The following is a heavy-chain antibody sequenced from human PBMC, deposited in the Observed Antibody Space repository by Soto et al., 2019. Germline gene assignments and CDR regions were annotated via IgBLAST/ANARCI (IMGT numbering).Heavy chain of an antibody. Sequence: TGGSLRLSCAASGFTFSSYSMNWVRQAPGKGLEWVSSISSSSSYIYYADSVKGRFTISRDNAKNSLYLQMNSLRAEDTAVYYCARVMTTVLYYYYYGMDVWGQGTTVTVSS. J-gene: IGHJ6*02. V-gene: IGHV3-21*01. D-gene: IGHD4-17*01. CDR1: GFTFSSYS. CDR3: ARVMTTVLYYYYYGMDV. CDR2: ISSSSSYI.